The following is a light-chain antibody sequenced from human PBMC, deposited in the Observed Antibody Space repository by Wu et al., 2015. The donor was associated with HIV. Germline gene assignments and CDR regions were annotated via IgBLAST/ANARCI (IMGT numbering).Light chain of an antibody. CDR3: QQYNSWPSEIT. Sequence: EIVLTQSPATLSLSPGERATLSCRASQSVSSYLAWYQQKPGQAPRLLIYDASNRATGIPARFSGSGSGTDFTLTISSLEPEDFAVYYCQQYNSWPSEITFGQGTRLEIK. CDR2: DAS. V-gene: IGKV3-11*01. CDR1: QSVSSY. J-gene: IGKJ5*01.